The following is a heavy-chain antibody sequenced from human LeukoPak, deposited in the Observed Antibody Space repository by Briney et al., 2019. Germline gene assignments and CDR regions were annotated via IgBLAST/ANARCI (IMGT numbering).Heavy chain of an antibody. V-gene: IGHV4-38-2*02. J-gene: IGHJ4*02. D-gene: IGHD2-21*02. Sequence: PSETLSLTCTVSGYSISSGYCWGWIRQPPGKGLEWIGSIYHSGTTYYNPSLKSRVTMSVDTSKNQFSLKLSSVTAADTAVYYCARDLYCGGDCYYYFDYWGQGTLVTVSS. CDR2: IYHSGTT. CDR3: ARDLYCGGDCYYYFDY. CDR1: GYSISSGYC.